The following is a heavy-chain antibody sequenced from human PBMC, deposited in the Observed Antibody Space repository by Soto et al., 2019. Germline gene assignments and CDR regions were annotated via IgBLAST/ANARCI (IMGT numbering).Heavy chain of an antibody. CDR2: IWYDGSNK. CDR1: GFTFSSYG. V-gene: IGHV3-33*01. Sequence: QVQLVESGGGVVQPGRSLRLSCAASGFTFSSYGMHWVRQAPGKGLEWVAVIWYDGSNKYYADSVKGRFTISRDNSKTTLYLQMNSLRADDTAVYYCARDGNAKYSYYGMEVWGQGTTVTVSS. J-gene: IGHJ6*02. CDR3: ARDGNAKYSYYGMEV. D-gene: IGHD2-15*01.